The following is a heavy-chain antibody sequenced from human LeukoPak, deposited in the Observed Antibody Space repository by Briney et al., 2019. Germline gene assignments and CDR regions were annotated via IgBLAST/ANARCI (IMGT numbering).Heavy chain of an antibody. CDR3: ARDSVVTGKFDY. J-gene: IGHJ4*02. CDR1: GYTFTSYG. Sequence: GASVKVSCKASGYTFTSYGISWVRQAPGQGLEWMGWMNPNSGNTGYAQKFQGRVTMTRHTSMSTAYMELSSLRSEDTAVYYCARDSVVTGKFDYWGQGTLVTVSS. D-gene: IGHD4-23*01. V-gene: IGHV1-8*02. CDR2: MNPNSGNT.